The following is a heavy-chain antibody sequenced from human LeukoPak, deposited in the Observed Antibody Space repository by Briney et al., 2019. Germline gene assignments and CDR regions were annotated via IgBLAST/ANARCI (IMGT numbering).Heavy chain of an antibody. Sequence: ASVKVSCKASGYSFIDYYMHWVRQAPGQGLEWMGWVKPDSGATKYPQKFQGRVTMTRDTSISTAYMELSDLRSDDTAVYYCARGSTYYASGGNWFDPWGQGTLVTVSS. CDR3: ARGSTYYASGGNWFDP. CDR2: VKPDSGAT. CDR1: GYSFIDYY. J-gene: IGHJ5*02. D-gene: IGHD3-10*01. V-gene: IGHV1-2*02.